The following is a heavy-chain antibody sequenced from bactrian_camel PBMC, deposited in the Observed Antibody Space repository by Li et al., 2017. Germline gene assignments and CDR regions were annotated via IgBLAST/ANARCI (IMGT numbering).Heavy chain of an antibody. J-gene: IGHJ6*01. V-gene: IGHV3S53*01. Sequence: HVQLVESGGGSVQAGGSLRLSCAPSGYIASSVCMAWFRQVPGKEREGVAAIASDGSTTYADSVKGRFAISKDNALNTVYLQMNSLKPEDTAMYYCAADCFAGTTIAPVDSGVWGQGTQVTVS. CDR2: IASDGST. CDR1: GYIASSVC. D-gene: IGHD4*01. CDR3: AADCFAGTTIAPVDSGV.